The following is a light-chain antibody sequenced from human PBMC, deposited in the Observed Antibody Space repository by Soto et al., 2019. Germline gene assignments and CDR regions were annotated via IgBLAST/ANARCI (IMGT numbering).Light chain of an antibody. CDR2: GSS. J-gene: IGKJ3*01. CDR3: KQYGSSPFT. V-gene: IGKV3-20*01. CDR1: QSISSNY. Sequence: EIVLTQSPGTLTLSPGERATLSCWASQSISSNYLAWYQQKPGQPPRLLISGSSIRATGIPKTFSGSASGTNFHLNTSCLEPEDCAVFFCKQYGSSPFTFGHGTKVDF.